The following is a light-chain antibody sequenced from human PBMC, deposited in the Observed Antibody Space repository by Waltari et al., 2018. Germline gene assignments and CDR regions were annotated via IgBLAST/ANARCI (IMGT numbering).Light chain of an antibody. CDR3: MQARQTPWT. CDR2: LVS. V-gene: IGKV2-28*01. CDR1: QRLLHSSGYTF. Sequence: DIVMTQSPLSLPVSPGEPASISCRSSQRLLHSSGYTFLDWYLQKPGQSPQLLIYLVSNRASGVPDRFSGSGSGTDFTLKISRVEAEDVGVYYCMQARQTPWTFGQGTKVEIK. J-gene: IGKJ1*01.